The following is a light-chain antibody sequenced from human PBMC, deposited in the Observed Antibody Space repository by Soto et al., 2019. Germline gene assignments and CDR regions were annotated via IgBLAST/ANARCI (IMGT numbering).Light chain of an antibody. Sequence: DIQMTQSPSSLSASVGDRVTITCQASQDISNYLSWSQHKPGKPPKLLIYEASSLQTGVPSRFSGSGSGTHFTFTISSLQPEDIATYYCQHYDNLPYTFGRGTKVEIK. CDR3: QHYDNLPYT. CDR2: EAS. J-gene: IGKJ2*01. CDR1: QDISNY. V-gene: IGKV1-33*01.